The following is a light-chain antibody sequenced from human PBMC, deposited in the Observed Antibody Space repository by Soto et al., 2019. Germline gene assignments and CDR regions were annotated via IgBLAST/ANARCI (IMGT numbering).Light chain of an antibody. CDR3: SSYTSSSTLV. CDR1: SSDVGGYNY. Sequence: QSVLTQPASVSGSPGQSITISCTGTSSDVGGYNYVSWYQQHPGKAPKLMIYDVSNRPSGVSNRFSGSKSGNTASLTVSGLQAEDEADYYCSSYTSSSTLVFGGGTEVTVL. V-gene: IGLV2-14*01. J-gene: IGLJ2*01. CDR2: DVS.